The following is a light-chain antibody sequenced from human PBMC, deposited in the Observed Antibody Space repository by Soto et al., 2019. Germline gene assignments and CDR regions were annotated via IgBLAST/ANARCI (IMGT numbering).Light chain of an antibody. CDR2: DVT. V-gene: IGLV2-14*03. CDR1: SSDVGAYNY. CDR3: SSYTSSNTEV. J-gene: IGLJ1*01. Sequence: QSVLTQPASVSGSPGQSITTSCTGTSSDVGAYNYVSWYQHHPGKAPKLIIYDVTDRPSGVSNRFSASKSGNTASLTISGLQAEDEADYYCSSYTSSNTEVFGTGTKVTVL.